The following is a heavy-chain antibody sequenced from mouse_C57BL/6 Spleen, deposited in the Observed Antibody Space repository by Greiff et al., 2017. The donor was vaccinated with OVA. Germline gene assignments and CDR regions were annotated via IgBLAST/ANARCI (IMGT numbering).Heavy chain of an antibody. J-gene: IGHJ4*01. D-gene: IGHD1-1*01. CDR1: GYTFTSYW. CDR2: IDPSDSET. Sequence: VQLQQPGAELVRPGSSVKLSCKASGYTFTSYWMHWVKQRPIQGLEWIGNIDPSDSETHYNQKFKDKATLTVDKSSSTAYMQLSSLTSEDSAVYYCAREHYYGSSYDAMDYWGQGTSVTVSS. V-gene: IGHV1-52*01. CDR3: AREHYYGSSYDAMDY.